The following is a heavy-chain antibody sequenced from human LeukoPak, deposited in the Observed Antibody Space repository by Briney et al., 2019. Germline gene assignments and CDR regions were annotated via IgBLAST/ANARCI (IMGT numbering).Heavy chain of an antibody. J-gene: IGHJ4*02. CDR1: GFTFSSYW. D-gene: IGHD2-21*02. CDR3: ARGFVLGAAKNYFDY. CDR2: INSDGRST. V-gene: IGHV3-74*01. Sequence: GGSLRLSCAASGFTFSSYWMHWVRQAPGKGLVWVSRINSDGRSTSYADSVKGRFTISRDNAKNTLYLQMNSLRAEDTALYYCARGFVLGAAKNYFDYWGQGALVTVSS.